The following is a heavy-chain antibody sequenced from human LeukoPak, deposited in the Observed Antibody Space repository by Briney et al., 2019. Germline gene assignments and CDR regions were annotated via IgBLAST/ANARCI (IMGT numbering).Heavy chain of an antibody. J-gene: IGHJ4*02. D-gene: IGHD3-10*01. CDR2: ITPNGGFA. Sequence: PGGSLRLSCAASGFLFSDCTMSWLRQAPGEGLQWVSAITPNGGFATYAESVEGRFIISRDNSRNTLYLQMNSLRAEDTAAYYCAKPHASGIYLPYDNWGQGTPVTVSS. CDR3: AKPHASGIYLPYDN. CDR1: GFLFSDCT. V-gene: IGHV3-23*01.